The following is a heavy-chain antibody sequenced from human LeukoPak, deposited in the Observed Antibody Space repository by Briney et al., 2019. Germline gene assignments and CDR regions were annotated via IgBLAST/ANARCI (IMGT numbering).Heavy chain of an antibody. CDR2: ISYDGSNK. D-gene: IGHD4-17*01. CDR3: AKDLPWGTVTKGDRYYFDY. Sequence: PGGSLRLSCAASGFTFSSYGMHWVRQAPGKGLEWVAVISYDGSNKYYADSVKGRFTISRDNSKNTLYLQMNSLRAEDTAVYYCAKDLPWGTVTKGDRYYFDYWGQGTLVTVSS. J-gene: IGHJ4*02. V-gene: IGHV3-30*18. CDR1: GFTFSSYG.